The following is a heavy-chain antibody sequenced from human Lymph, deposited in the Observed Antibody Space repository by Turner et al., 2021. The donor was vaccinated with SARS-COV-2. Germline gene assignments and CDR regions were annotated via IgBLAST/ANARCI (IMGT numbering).Heavy chain of an antibody. J-gene: IGHJ6*02. CDR1: GKHFPRFY. CDR2: INPNSGGT. D-gene: IGHD4-17*01. V-gene: IGHV1-2*02. Sequence: VQLVQSGAGVKRPGASGKGSFKASGKHFPRFYMHWVRQAPGQGLEWMGWINPNSGGTNYAQKFQGRVTMTRDTSISTAYMEVSRLRSDDTAVYYCARDTRGDYSYYYDGMDVWGQGTTVTVSS. CDR3: ARDTRGDYSYYYDGMDV.